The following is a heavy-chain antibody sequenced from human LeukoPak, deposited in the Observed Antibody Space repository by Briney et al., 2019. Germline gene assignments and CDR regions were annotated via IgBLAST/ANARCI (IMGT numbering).Heavy chain of an antibody. CDR3: AKDMDYYGSGSLSP. J-gene: IGHJ5*02. CDR1: GFTFDDYA. D-gene: IGHD3-10*01. Sequence: GGSLRLSCAASGFTFDDYAMHWVRQAPGKGLEWVSGISWNSGSIVYADSVKGRFTISRDNAKNSLYLQMNSLRAEDTALYYCAKDMDYYGSGSLSPWGQGTLVTVSS. V-gene: IGHV3-9*01. CDR2: ISWNSGSI.